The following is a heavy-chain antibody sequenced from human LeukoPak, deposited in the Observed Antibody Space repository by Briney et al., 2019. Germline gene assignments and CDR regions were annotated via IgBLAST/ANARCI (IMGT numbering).Heavy chain of an antibody. CDR2: INPNSGGT. V-gene: IGHV1-2*06. CDR1: GYTFTGYY. J-gene: IGHJ4*02. Sequence: GASVKVSCKASGYTFTGYYMHWVRQAPGQGLEWMGRINPNSGGTNYAQKFQGRVTMTRDTSISTAYMELSRLRSDDTAVYYCAREGWDNWNDENYWGQGTLVTVSS. D-gene: IGHD1-20*01. CDR3: AREGWDNWNDENY.